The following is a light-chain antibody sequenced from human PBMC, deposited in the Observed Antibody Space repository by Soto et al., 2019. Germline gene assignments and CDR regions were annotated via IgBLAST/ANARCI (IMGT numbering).Light chain of an antibody. V-gene: IGKV3-20*01. Sequence: EIVLTQSPGTLSLSSGERATLSCRASQSVSSTYLAWYQQKPGQAPRLLIYGASSRATGIPDRFSGSGSGTDFTLTISRLEPEDFAVYYCQHYGSSRWTFGQGTRVDIK. CDR2: GAS. CDR1: QSVSSTY. J-gene: IGKJ1*01. CDR3: QHYGSSRWT.